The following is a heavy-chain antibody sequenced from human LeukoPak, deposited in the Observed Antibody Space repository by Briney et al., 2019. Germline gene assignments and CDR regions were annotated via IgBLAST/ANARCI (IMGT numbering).Heavy chain of an antibody. V-gene: IGHV3-11*06. D-gene: IGHD5-18*01. CDR2: ISSSSSYT. Sequence: GGSLRLSRAASGFTFSDYYMSWIRQAPGRGLEWVSYISSSSSYTNYADSVKGRFTISRDNAKNSLYLQMNSLRAEDTAVYYCARSTGYSYGYRLDYWGQGTLVTVSS. J-gene: IGHJ4*02. CDR3: ARSTGYSYGYRLDY. CDR1: GFTFSDYY.